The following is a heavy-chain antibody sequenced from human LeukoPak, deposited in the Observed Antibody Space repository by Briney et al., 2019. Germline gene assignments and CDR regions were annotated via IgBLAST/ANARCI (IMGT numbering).Heavy chain of an antibody. J-gene: IGHJ4*02. V-gene: IGHV3-7*01. D-gene: IGHD3-22*01. CDR1: GFTVSSNY. CDR2: INQGGSER. Sequence: PGGSLRLSCAASGFTVSSNYMSWVRQAPGKGLEWVANINQGGSERDYVDSMKGRFTISRDNAKSSLYLQMNSLRAEDTAVYYCATCWSSVYYFENWGQGTLVTVSS. CDR3: ATCWSSVYYFEN.